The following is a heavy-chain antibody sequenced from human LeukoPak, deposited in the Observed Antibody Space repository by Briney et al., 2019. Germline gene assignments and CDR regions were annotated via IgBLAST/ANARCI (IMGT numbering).Heavy chain of an antibody. V-gene: IGHV4-59*01. J-gene: IGHJ6*02. D-gene: IGHD4-11*01. CDR2: IYYSGST. CDR1: GGSISSYY. CDR3: ARVGLPYDYYGMDV. Sequence: PSETLSLTCTVSGGSISSYYWSWIRQPPGKGLEWIGYIYYSGSTNYNPSLKSRVTISVDTSKNQFSLKLSSVTAADTAVYYRARVGLPYDYYGMDVWGQGTTVTVSS.